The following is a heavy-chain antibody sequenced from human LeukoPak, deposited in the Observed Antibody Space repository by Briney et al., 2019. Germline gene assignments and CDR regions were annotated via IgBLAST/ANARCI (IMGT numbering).Heavy chain of an antibody. CDR2: ISGDNGDT. J-gene: IGHJ3*02. Sequence: ASVKVSCKASGYTFTSYGISWVRQAPGQGLEWMGWISGDNGDTNYAQKLQGRVTMTTDTSTSTAYMELRSLRYDDTAVYYCARDMTGNPWGSYRSDAFDIWGQGTMVTVSS. D-gene: IGHD3-16*02. V-gene: IGHV1-18*01. CDR3: ARDMTGNPWGSYRSDAFDI. CDR1: GYTFTSYG.